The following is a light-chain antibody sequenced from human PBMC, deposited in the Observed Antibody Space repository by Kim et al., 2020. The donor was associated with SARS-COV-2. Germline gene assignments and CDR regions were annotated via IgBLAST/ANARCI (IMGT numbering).Light chain of an antibody. J-gene: IGLJ3*02. V-gene: IGLV1-51*01. Sequence: QSVLTQPPSVPATPGQRVTISCSGGTSNIGNNYVSWYQQLPGTAPKLLIYDNNKRPSGIPDRFSGSKSGTSATLGITGLQTGDEADYYCGTWDSSLSAEVFGGGTQLTVL. CDR2: DNN. CDR3: GTWDSSLSAEV. CDR1: TSNIGNNY.